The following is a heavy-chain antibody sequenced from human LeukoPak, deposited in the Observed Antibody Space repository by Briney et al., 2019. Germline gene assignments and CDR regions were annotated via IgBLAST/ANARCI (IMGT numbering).Heavy chain of an antibody. CDR3: ARDRTARYFDY. CDR1: GFKFSNHG. V-gene: IGHV3-33*01. Sequence: ERSLRLSCAASGFKFSNHGMHWVRQAPGRGLEWVAIIWYDGSNKYYADSVKGRFTVSRDNSKNTLYLQMNSLRAEDTAVYYCARDRTARYFDYWGQGTQVRVSS. J-gene: IGHJ4*02. CDR2: IWYDGSNK.